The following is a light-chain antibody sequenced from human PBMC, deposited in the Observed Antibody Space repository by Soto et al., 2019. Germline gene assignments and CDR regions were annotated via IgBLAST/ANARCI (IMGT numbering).Light chain of an antibody. CDR1: SSNIGNNY. Sequence: QAVVTQPPSVSAAPRQKVTISCSGSSSNIGNNYVSWYQQLPGTAPKFLIYENNKRPSGISDRFSGSKSGTSATLSITGLQTGDEADYYCATWDSGLSGYVFGTGTKVTVL. V-gene: IGLV1-51*02. CDR3: ATWDSGLSGYV. CDR2: ENN. J-gene: IGLJ1*01.